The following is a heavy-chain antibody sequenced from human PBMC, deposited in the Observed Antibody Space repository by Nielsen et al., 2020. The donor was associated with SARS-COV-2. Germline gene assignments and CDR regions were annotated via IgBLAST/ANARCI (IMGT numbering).Heavy chain of an antibody. D-gene: IGHD6-19*01. Sequence: SETLSLTCTVSGGSISTYYWSWIRQPPGKGLEWIGYISYSGSTNYNPSLKSRVTMSLDTSKNQFSLKLSSVAAADTAVYYCAREYSSLVSYHYYMDVWGKGTTVTVSS. J-gene: IGHJ6*03. CDR1: GGSISTYY. CDR3: AREYSSLVSYHYYMDV. V-gene: IGHV4-59*01. CDR2: ISYSGST.